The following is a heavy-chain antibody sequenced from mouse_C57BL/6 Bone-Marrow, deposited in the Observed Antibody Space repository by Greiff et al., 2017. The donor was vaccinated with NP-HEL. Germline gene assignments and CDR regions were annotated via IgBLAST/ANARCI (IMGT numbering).Heavy chain of an antibody. Sequence: EVQGVESGGGLVKPGGSLKLSCAASGFTFSSYAMSWVRQTPEKRLEWVATISDGGSYTYYPDNVKGRFTISRDNAKNNLYLQMSHLKSEDTAMYYCARDPIYYGNYDYWYFDVWGTGTTVTVSS. CDR1: GFTFSSYA. V-gene: IGHV5-4*01. CDR2: ISDGGSYT. CDR3: ARDPIYYGNYDYWYFDV. D-gene: IGHD2-1*01. J-gene: IGHJ1*03.